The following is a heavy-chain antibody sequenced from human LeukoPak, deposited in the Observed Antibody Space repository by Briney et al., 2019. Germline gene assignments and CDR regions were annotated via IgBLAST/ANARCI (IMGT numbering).Heavy chain of an antibody. D-gene: IGHD2-15*01. V-gene: IGHV1-18*01. CDR1: GYAFTSYS. CDR3: ARGPYCSGGTCYSQYFDY. Sequence: ASVKVSCKASGYAFTSYSISWVRQAPGQGLEWMGWISAYNGNTNYAQKLQGRVTMTTDTSTSTAYMELRSLRSDDTAVYYCARGPYCSGGTCYSQYFDYWGKGTLVTVSS. CDR2: ISAYNGNT. J-gene: IGHJ4*02.